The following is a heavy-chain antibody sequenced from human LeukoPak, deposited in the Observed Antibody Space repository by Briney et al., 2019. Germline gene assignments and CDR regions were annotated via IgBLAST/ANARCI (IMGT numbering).Heavy chain of an antibody. CDR3: ARDGRPFDI. V-gene: IGHV3-48*02. CDR1: GFTFSSYS. Sequence: GGSRRLSCAASGFTFSSYSMSWVRQAPGKGLEWVAYISSSSSTLHYADPVKGRFTISRGNAKNSLYLQMNSLRDEDTAVYYCARDGRPFDIWGQGTMATVSS. J-gene: IGHJ3*02. CDR2: ISSSSSTL.